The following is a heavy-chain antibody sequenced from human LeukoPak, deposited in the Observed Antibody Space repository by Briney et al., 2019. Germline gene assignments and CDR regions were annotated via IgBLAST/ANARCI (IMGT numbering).Heavy chain of an antibody. CDR1: GGSFSGYY. V-gene: IGHV4-59*01. CDR3: ARGESSSWYEAEYFQH. CDR2: IYYSGST. Sequence: PSETLSLTCAVYGGSFSGYYWSWIRQPPGKGLEWIGYIYYSGSTNYNPSLKSRVTISVDTSKNQFSLKLSSVTAADTAVYYCARGESSSWYEAEYFQHWGQGTLVTVSS. J-gene: IGHJ1*01. D-gene: IGHD6-13*01.